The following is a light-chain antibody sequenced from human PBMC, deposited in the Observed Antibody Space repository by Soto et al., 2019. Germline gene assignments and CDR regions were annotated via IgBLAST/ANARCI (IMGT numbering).Light chain of an antibody. J-gene: IGKJ1*01. CDR1: QGISSA. CDR3: QQFNNYSWT. V-gene: IGKV1D-13*01. CDR2: DAS. Sequence: AIPLTQSPSSLSASVGDRVTITCRASQGISSALAWYQQKPGKAPKLLIYDASSLESGVPSRFSGSGSGTDFTLTISSLQPEDFATYYCQQFNNYSWTFGQGTKVEIK.